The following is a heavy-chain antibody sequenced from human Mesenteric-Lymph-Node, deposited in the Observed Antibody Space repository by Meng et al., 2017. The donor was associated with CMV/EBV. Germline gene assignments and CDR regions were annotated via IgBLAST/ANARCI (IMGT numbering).Heavy chain of an antibody. CDR3: SRGLGATTTEYGMDV. J-gene: IGHJ6*02. CDR1: GFTFSRHA. D-gene: IGHD1-14*01. V-gene: IGHV3-21*01. CDR2: FTSSSYI. Sequence: GESLKISCAASGFTFSRHAMSWVRQAPGKGLEWVSSFTSSSYIYYADSVKGRFTISRDNAKNSLCLQMNSLRVEDTAVYYCSRGLGATTTEYGMDVWGQGTTVTVSS.